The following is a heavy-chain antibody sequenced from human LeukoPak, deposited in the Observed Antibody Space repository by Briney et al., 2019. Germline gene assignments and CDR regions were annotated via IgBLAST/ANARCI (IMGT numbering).Heavy chain of an antibody. D-gene: IGHD3-22*01. V-gene: IGHV3-48*03. Sequence: GGSLRLSCAVSGFDFYAYEMNWLRQAPGKGLEWVAYFAGSDTTTYYADSVKGRFTISRDNAKNSLYLQMNSLRAEDTALYYCTTLGYHLDSWGQGTLVTVSS. CDR3: TTLGYHLDS. CDR1: GFDFYAYE. CDR2: FAGSDTTT. J-gene: IGHJ4*02.